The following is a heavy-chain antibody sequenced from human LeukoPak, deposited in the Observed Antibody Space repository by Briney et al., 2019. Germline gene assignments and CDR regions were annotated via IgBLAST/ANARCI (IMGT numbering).Heavy chain of an antibody. Sequence: SETLSLTCTVSGGSISSSSYYWGWIRQPPGKGLEWIGSIYYSGSTYYNPSLKSRVTISIDTSKNQFSLKLSSVTAADTAVYYCARGGYYFDYWGQGTLVTVSS. D-gene: IGHD3-16*01. CDR3: ARGGYYFDY. V-gene: IGHV4-39*07. CDR1: GGSISSSSYY. CDR2: IYYSGST. J-gene: IGHJ4*02.